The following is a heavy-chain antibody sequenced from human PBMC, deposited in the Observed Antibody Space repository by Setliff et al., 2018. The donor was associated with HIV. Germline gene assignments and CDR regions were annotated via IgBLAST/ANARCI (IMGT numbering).Heavy chain of an antibody. CDR2: MYYIGDT. CDR1: GGSTSHYH. Sequence: SETLSLTCSVSGGSTSHYHWNWIRQPAGKGLEWIGRMYYIGDTNYNPSLKSRVIMSMDTSKNQFSLKLNSMTAADTAVYFCVRGPQWLVQKGRVYYFDYWGQGALVTVSS. J-gene: IGHJ4*02. CDR3: VRGPQWLVQKGRVYYFDY. V-gene: IGHV4-4*07. D-gene: IGHD6-19*01.